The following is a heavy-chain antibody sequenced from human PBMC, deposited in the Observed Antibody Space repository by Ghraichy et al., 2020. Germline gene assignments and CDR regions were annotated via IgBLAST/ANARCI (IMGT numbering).Heavy chain of an antibody. Sequence: SETLSLTCAVYGGSFSGYYWSWIRQPPGKGLEWIGEINHSGSTNYNPSLKSRVTISVDTSKNQFSLKLSSVTAADTAVYYCARKARSGYYYYFDYWGQGTLVTVSS. CDR3: ARKARSGYYYYFDY. J-gene: IGHJ4*02. V-gene: IGHV4-34*01. CDR1: GGSFSGYY. D-gene: IGHD3-22*01. CDR2: INHSGST.